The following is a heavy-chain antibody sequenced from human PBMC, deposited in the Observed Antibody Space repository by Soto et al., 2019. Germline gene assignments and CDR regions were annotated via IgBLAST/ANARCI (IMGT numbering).Heavy chain of an antibody. CDR1: GYIFINYA. CDR2: INIGSDYI. V-gene: IGHV1-3*04. J-gene: IGHJ4*01. CDR3: ARGDGPGSWLIDY. Sequence: ASVKVSCKASGYIFINYAIHWVRQAPGQRLEWLGCINIGSDYIQDSQNFKGRLSISRDTSANTVYMELSSLTSEDTATYFCARGDGPGSWLIDYWG. D-gene: IGHD3-10*01.